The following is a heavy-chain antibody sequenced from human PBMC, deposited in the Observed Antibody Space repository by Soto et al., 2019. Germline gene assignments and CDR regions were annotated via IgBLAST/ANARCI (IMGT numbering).Heavy chain of an antibody. J-gene: IGHJ6*02. D-gene: IGHD3-9*01. CDR3: ARDQAYYDILTGYGGMDV. Sequence: SETLSLTCTVSGCSISSGGYYWSWIRQHPGKGLEWIGYIYYSGSTYYNPSLKSRVTISVDTSKNQFSLKLSSVTAADTAVYYCARDQAYYDILTGYGGMDVWGQGTTVTVSS. CDR2: IYYSGST. CDR1: GCSISSGGYY. V-gene: IGHV4-31*03.